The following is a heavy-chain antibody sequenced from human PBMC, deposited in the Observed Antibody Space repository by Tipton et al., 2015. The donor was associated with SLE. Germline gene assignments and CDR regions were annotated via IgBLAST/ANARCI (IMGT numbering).Heavy chain of an antibody. D-gene: IGHD5-12*01. Sequence: TLSLTCTVSGDSISSFHWSWIRQPPGKGLEWLGDVYQSGTTNSNPSLKSRVTISVDTSKNQFSLKVSSVTAADTAVYYCARAPAPSGYIFDFWGQGALVTVSS. J-gene: IGHJ4*02. CDR2: VYQSGTT. CDR1: GDSISSFH. V-gene: IGHV4-59*01. CDR3: ARAPAPSGYIFDF.